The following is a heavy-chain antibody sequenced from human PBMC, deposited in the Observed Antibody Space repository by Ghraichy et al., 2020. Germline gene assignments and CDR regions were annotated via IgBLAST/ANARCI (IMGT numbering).Heavy chain of an antibody. Sequence: LSLTCVTSGFTFSGYAMHWVRQAPGKGLEYVAAISTKGDGTFYVDSVKGRFTISRDNSKNTLYLPMGSLRDEDMAVYYCARGRIDRSSAWGHYFDYWGQGSLVTVSS. CDR2: ISTKGDGT. D-gene: IGHD6-19*01. CDR3: ARGRIDRSSAWGHYFDY. CDR1: GFTFSGYA. J-gene: IGHJ4*02. V-gene: IGHV3-64*02.